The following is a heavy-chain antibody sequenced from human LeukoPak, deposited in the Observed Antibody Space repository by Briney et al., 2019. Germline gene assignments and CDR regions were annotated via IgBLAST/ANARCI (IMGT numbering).Heavy chain of an antibody. V-gene: IGHV3-23*01. CDR3: AKRRCSAVSCPYYFDS. J-gene: IGHJ4*02. D-gene: IGHD2-15*01. CDR1: GFTFSTYA. CDR2: ISGSGGST. Sequence: PGGSLRLSCAAAGFTFSTYAMTWVGQAPGKGLECVSAISGSGGSTYYAGSVKGRFTISRDNSKNTLYLQMNSLRAEDTAVYYCAKRRCSAVSCPYYFDSWGQGTLVTVSS.